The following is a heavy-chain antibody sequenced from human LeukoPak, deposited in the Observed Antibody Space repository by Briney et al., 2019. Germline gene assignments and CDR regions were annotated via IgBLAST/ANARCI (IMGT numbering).Heavy chain of an antibody. CDR3: AKGEYYYDSSGSDFDY. Sequence: GGSLRLSCAASGFTFSSYGMHWVRQAPGKGLEWVAFIRYDGSNKYYADSVKGRFTISRDNSKNTLYLQTNSLRAEDTAVYYCAKGEYYYDSSGSDFDYWGQGTLVTVSS. D-gene: IGHD3-22*01. CDR1: GFTFSSYG. V-gene: IGHV3-30*02. CDR2: IRYDGSNK. J-gene: IGHJ4*02.